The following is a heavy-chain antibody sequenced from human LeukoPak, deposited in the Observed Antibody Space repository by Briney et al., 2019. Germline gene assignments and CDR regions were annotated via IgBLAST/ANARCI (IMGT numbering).Heavy chain of an antibody. V-gene: IGHV3-30*03. CDR3: ARGSSAGPTVTPSAFDI. Sequence: GGSLRLSCAASGFTFSSYGMHWVRQAPGKGLEWVAVISYDGSNKYYADYVKGRFTISRDNSKNTLYLQMNSLRAEDTAVYYCARGSSAGPTVTPSAFDIWGQGTMVTVSS. J-gene: IGHJ3*02. CDR1: GFTFSSYG. D-gene: IGHD4-17*01. CDR2: ISYDGSNK.